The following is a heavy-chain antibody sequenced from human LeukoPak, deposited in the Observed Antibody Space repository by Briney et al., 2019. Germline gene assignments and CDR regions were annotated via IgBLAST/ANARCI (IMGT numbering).Heavy chain of an antibody. CDR2: INDVGDTA. Sequence: GGSLRLSCAASGFTFSTNGMSWVRQAPGKGLEWVSTINDVGDTAFYADSVKGRFTISRDNSKNTLFLQMNSLRAEDTAVYYCAKIMFGGVLGSFEYWVQGTLVTVSS. D-gene: IGHD3-16*02. V-gene: IGHV3-23*01. CDR1: GFTFSTNG. CDR3: AKIMFGGVLGSFEY. J-gene: IGHJ4*02.